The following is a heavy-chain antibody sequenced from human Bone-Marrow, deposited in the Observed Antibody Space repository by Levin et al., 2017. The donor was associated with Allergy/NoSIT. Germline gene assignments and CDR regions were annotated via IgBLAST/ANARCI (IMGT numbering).Heavy chain of an antibody. V-gene: IGHV3-53*01. J-gene: IGHJ2*01. Sequence: GESLKISCAAFGFSVSSKSMSWIRHTPGRGLEWVSTKDIIGTTFYADSVRGRFTIARDTSTNMVFLQMNNLRPEDTAVYYCARSPATRNWYFDLWGRGTLVTVSS. D-gene: IGHD1-1*01. CDR1: GFSVSSKS. CDR3: ARSPATRNWYFDL. CDR2: KDIIGTT.